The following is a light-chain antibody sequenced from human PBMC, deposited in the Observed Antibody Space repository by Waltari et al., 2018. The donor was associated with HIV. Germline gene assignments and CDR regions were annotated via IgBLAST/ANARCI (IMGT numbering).Light chain of an antibody. CDR2: GVS. CDR1: GSDIGLYDL. Sequence: QSALTQPASLSGSPGHSLTITCSGTGSDIGLYDLVSWYRQEPGTAPRLLIYGVSNRPSEISRRFSGSKARTTASLTISALQADDEGDYYCSAYTMSGSLVFGGGTKLTVL. CDR3: SAYTMSGSLV. J-gene: IGLJ2*01. V-gene: IGLV2-14*01.